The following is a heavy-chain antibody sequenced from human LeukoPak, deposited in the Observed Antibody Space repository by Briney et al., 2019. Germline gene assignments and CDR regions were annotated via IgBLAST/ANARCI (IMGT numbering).Heavy chain of an antibody. CDR3: ATRYGSGGSQFFDY. J-gene: IGHJ4*02. D-gene: IGHD3-10*01. V-gene: IGHV4-59*01. CDR2: IYSRGST. Sequence: SETLSLTCTAWGGAMRSYYGIWIRQPPGKALEGIGYIYSRGSTNYNPSLKSRVTISVDTSKNQFSLQLSSVTAADMAVYDCATRYGSGGSQFFDYWGQGTLVTVSS. CDR1: GGAMRSYY.